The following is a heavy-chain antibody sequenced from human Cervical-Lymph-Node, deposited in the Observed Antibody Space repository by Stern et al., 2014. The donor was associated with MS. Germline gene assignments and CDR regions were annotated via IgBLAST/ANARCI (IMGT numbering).Heavy chain of an antibody. CDR3: AKAGSSWYKRVDY. D-gene: IGHD6-13*01. CDR2: MRGSGGST. J-gene: IGHJ4*02. V-gene: IGHV3-23*04. Sequence: VQLEESGGGLVQPGGSLRLSCAASGFTFSSYAMSWVRQAPGKGLEWVSAMRGSGGSTYYADSVKGRFTISRDNSKNTLYLQMNSLRAEDTDVYYCAKAGSSWYKRVDYWGQGTLVTVSS. CDR1: GFTFSSYA.